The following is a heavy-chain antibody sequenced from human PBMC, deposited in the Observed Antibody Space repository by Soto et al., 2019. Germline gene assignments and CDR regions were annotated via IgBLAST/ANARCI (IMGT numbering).Heavy chain of an antibody. D-gene: IGHD3-22*01. CDR1: GFTFSSYS. V-gene: IGHV3-48*02. CDR3: ARDSYYYDSIEFDY. CDR2: ISSSSSTI. J-gene: IGHJ4*02. Sequence: GGSLRLSCAASGFTFSSYSMNWVRQAPGKGLEWVSYISSSSSTIYYADSVKGRFTISRDNAKNSLYLQMNSLRDEDTAVYYCARDSYYYDSIEFDYWGQGTLVTVSS.